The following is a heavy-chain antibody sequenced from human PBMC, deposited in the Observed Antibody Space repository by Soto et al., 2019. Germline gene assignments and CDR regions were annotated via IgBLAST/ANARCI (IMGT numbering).Heavy chain of an antibody. V-gene: IGHV3-66*01. Sequence: SGGSLILSWAASGFTVSTKYMSWVRQAPGKGLEWVSVIYSGGSTFYADSVRGRFTISRDNSKNTVNLQMNSLRAEDTAVYYCARDPWAADYWGQGTLVTVSS. CDR3: ARDPWAADY. J-gene: IGHJ4*02. CDR2: IYSGGST. CDR1: GFTVSTKY. D-gene: IGHD2-15*01.